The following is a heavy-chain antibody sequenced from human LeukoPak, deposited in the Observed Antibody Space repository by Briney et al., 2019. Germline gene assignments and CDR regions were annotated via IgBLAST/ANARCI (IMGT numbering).Heavy chain of an antibody. CDR2: IYTSGST. CDR3: ARDGRAGSLFAY. J-gene: IGHJ4*02. D-gene: IGHD6-19*01. Sequence: SETLSLTCTVSGGSISSSSYYWSWIRQPAGKGLEWIGRIYTSGSTNYNPSLKSRVTMSVDTSKNKFSLKLSSVTAADTAIYYCARDGRAGSLFAYWGQGTLVTVSS. V-gene: IGHV4-61*02. CDR1: GGSISSSSYY.